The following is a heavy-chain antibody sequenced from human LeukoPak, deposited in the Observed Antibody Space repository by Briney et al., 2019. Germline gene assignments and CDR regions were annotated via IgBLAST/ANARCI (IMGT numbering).Heavy chain of an antibody. Sequence: GRSLRLSCAASGFTFSSYGMHWVRQAPGKGLEWVAVISYDGSNKYYADSVKGRFTISRDNSKNTLYLQMNSLRAEDTAVYYCAKLRGEDYYDSSAHDYWAREPWSPSPQ. CDR3: AKLRGEDYYDSSAHDY. D-gene: IGHD3-22*01. CDR1: GFTFSSYG. CDR2: ISYDGSNK. V-gene: IGHV3-30*18. J-gene: IGHJ4*02.